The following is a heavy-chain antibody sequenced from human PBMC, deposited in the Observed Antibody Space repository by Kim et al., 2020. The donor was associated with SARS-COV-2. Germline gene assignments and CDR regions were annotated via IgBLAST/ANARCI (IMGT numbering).Heavy chain of an antibody. CDR2: YSGST. D-gene: IGHD1-26*01. J-gene: IGHJ4*02. V-gene: IGHV4-39*01. Sequence: YSGSTYNNPSLKSRVTISVDTSKNQFSLKLSSVTAADTAVYYCASEWGDYWGQGTLVTVSS. CDR3: ASEWGDY.